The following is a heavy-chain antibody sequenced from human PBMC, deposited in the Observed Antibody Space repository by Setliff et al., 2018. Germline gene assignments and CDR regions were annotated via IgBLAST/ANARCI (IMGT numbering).Heavy chain of an antibody. CDR2: IWYDGSNK. J-gene: IGHJ4*02. CDR1: GFTFSSYG. CDR3: ARQNDFWSGQDFDY. V-gene: IGHV3-33*01. Sequence: GGSLRLSCAASGFTFSSYGMHWVRQAPGKGLECVAVIWYDGSNKYYADSVKGRFTISRDNSKNTLYLQMNSLRAEDTAVYYCARQNDFWSGQDFDYWGQGTLVTVSS. D-gene: IGHD3-3*01.